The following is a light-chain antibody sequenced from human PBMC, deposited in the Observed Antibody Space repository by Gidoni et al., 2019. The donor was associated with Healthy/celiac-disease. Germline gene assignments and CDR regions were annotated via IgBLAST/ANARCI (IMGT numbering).Light chain of an antibody. CDR3: SSYTSSSILV. CDR2: DVS. V-gene: IGLV2-14*01. Sequence: QSAPTQPASVSGYPGQSITISCTGTSSDVGGYNYVSWYQQHPGKAPKLMIYDVSNRASGVSNRFSGSKSGNTASLTISGLQAEDEADYYCSSYTSSSILVFGGGTKLTVL. CDR1: SSDVGGYNY. J-gene: IGLJ2*01.